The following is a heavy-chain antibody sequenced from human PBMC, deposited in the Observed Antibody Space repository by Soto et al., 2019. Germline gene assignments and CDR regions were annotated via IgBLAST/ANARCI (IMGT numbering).Heavy chain of an antibody. D-gene: IGHD1-26*01. V-gene: IGHV1-8*01. CDR1: GYTFTSYD. CDR3: ERGAGGTQRYYDGMDV. CDR2: MNPNSGNT. J-gene: IGHJ6*02. Sequence: QVQLVQSGAEVKKPGASVKVSCTASGYTFTSYDINWVRQATGQGLEWMGWMNPNSGNTGYAQKFQGRVTMTRNTSISTAYKALSSLRSEDTAVYYCERGAGGTQRYYDGMDVWGQGTTVTVSS.